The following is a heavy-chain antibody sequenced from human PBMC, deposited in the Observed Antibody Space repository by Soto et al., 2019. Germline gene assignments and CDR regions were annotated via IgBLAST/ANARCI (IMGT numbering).Heavy chain of an antibody. D-gene: IGHD5-12*01. CDR2: ISAYNGNR. J-gene: IGHJ3*02. Sequence: QGHLLQSGDEVKPPGASVRVSCRASGYPFTSYGISWVRQAPGQGLEWVAWISAYNGNRDTAQKFQGRVTMTLDTSTDTAHMELGDLTSADTGVYYCARGRIVASIHDAFEIWGQGTKVTVSS. CDR3: ARGRIVASIHDAFEI. CDR1: GYPFTSYG. V-gene: IGHV1-18*01.